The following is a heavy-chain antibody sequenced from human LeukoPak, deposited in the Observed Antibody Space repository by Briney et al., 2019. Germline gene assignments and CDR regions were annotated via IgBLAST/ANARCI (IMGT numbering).Heavy chain of an antibody. J-gene: IGHJ4*02. CDR1: GFTFSSYS. D-gene: IGHD5-18*01. Sequence: GESLKISCAASGFTFSSYSMNWGRQAPGKGLEWVSSISSTSNYIYYADSVKGRFTISGDNAKTSLYLQMNSLRAEDTGVYYCARDDRYSYGYSQSGHFDYWGQGILVTVSS. CDR2: ISSTSNYI. V-gene: IGHV3-21*01. CDR3: ARDDRYSYGYSQSGHFDY.